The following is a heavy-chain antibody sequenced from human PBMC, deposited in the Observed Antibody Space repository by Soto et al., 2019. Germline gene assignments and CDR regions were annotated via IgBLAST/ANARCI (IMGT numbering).Heavy chain of an antibody. CDR1: GFTFSSYV. Sequence: QVQLVESGGGVVQPGRSLRLSCAASGFTFSSYVMHWVRQAPGNGLEWVAVIWYDGSNKYYADSVKGRFTISRDNSKNTLYLQMNSLRAEDTAVYYCARDAPRYSSSPYNWFDPWGQGTLVTVSS. CDR3: ARDAPRYSSSPYNWFDP. J-gene: IGHJ5*02. D-gene: IGHD6-6*01. V-gene: IGHV3-33*01. CDR2: IWYDGSNK.